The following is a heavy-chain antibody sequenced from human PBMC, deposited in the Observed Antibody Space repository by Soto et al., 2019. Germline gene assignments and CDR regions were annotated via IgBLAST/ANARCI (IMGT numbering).Heavy chain of an antibody. CDR1: GFTFGDYA. J-gene: IGHJ3*02. V-gene: IGHV3-49*04. CDR3: TRDVLSGSYYDAFDI. CDR2: IRSKAYGGTT. D-gene: IGHD1-26*01. Sequence: GGSLRLSCTASGFTFGDYAMSWVRQAPGKGLEWVGFIRSKAYGGTTEYAASVKGRFTISRDDSKSIAYLQMNSLKTEDTAVYYCTRDVLSGSYYDAFDIWGQGTMVTVSS.